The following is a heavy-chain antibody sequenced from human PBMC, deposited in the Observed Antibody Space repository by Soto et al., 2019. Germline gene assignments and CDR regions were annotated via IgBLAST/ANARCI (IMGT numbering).Heavy chain of an antibody. CDR2: IRSDGSSR. Sequence: PGGSLRLSCAASGFTFSDAWFNWVRQAPGKGLEWVAVIRSDGSSRYSADSVKGRFTISRDNSKNTLYLLMNSLRAEDTAMYYCAREVVTATIYFDYWGRGTLVTVSS. CDR3: AREVVTATIYFDY. J-gene: IGHJ4*02. D-gene: IGHD2-15*01. V-gene: IGHV3-33*08. CDR1: GFTFSDAW.